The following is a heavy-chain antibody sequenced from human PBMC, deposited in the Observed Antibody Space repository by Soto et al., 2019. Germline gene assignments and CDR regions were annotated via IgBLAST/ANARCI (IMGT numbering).Heavy chain of an antibody. V-gene: IGHV3-53*04. Sequence: EVQLVESGGGLVQPGGSLRLSCAASGFTVSSNYMSWVRQAPGKGLEWVSVIYSGGSTYYADSVKGRFTISRHNSKNTLYLQSNSLRGEYTAVYSCAREVGHGWFDPWGQGTLVTVSS. J-gene: IGHJ5*02. CDR3: AREVGHGWFDP. CDR2: IYSGGST. CDR1: GFTVSSNY.